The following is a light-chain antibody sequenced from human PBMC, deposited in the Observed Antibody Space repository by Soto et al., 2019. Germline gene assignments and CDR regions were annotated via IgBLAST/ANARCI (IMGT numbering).Light chain of an antibody. Sequence: QSVLTQPASVSGSPGQSITISCTGTSSDVGGYDYVSWYQQHPGTAPRLIIYEVTNRPSGVSNRFSGSKSGNTATLTISGLQAEDEADYYCSSYTSSSTLYVLGSGTKV. CDR1: SSDVGGYDY. J-gene: IGLJ1*01. CDR2: EVT. V-gene: IGLV2-14*03. CDR3: SSYTSSSTLYV.